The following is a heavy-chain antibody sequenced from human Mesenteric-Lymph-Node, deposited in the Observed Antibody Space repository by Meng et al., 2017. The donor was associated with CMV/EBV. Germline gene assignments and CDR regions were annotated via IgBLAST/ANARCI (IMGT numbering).Heavy chain of an antibody. CDR1: GVTSRTYA. D-gene: IGHD2-2*01. Sequence: ASVKVSCKASGVTSRTYAVSWVRQAPGQGLEWMGWMNPNSGNTGYAQKFQGRVTMTRNTSISTAYMELSSLRSEDTAVYYCARGAVVVPAAMTFTGDYYYYYGMDVWGQGTTVTVSS. CDR3: ARGAVVVPAAMTFTGDYYYYYGMDV. CDR2: MNPNSGNT. J-gene: IGHJ6*02. V-gene: IGHV1-8*01.